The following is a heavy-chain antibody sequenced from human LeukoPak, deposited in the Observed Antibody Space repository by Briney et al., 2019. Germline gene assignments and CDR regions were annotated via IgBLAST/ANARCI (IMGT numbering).Heavy chain of an antibody. Sequence: ASVKVSCKASGYTFNSYDINWVRQATGQGLEWMGWMNPNSGNTGYAQKFQGRVTITRNTSISTAYMELSSLTSEDTAVYYCARGPRYYDSSGYYYEDYWGQGTLVTVSS. CDR2: MNPNSGNT. J-gene: IGHJ4*02. CDR3: ARGPRYYDSSGYYYEDY. CDR1: GYTFNSYD. V-gene: IGHV1-8*03. D-gene: IGHD3-22*01.